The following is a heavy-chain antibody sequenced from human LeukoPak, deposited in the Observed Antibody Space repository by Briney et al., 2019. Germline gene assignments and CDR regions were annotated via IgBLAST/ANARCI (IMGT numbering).Heavy chain of an antibody. D-gene: IGHD1-26*01. CDR1: TDSTTSNW. J-gene: IGHJ4*02. CDR2: VHKSGST. V-gene: IGHV4-4*02. Sequence: SSETLSLTCAVSTDSTTSNWWRWVRQPPGKGLEGVGDVHKSGSTNYYPSLQSRVTISIDTSKNQLALELTSVTAADTAVYYCAREIVGAPTPGAYWGQGILVTVSS. CDR3: AREIVGAPTPGAY.